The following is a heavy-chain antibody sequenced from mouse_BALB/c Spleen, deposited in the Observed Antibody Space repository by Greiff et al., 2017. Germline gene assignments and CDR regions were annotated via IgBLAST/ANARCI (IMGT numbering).Heavy chain of an antibody. D-gene: IGHD1-2*01. CDR3: VLLRLQFAY. J-gene: IGHJ3*01. V-gene: IGHV1-7*01. CDR2: IYPSTGYT. Sequence: QVHVKQSGAELAKPGASVKMSCKASGYTFTSYWMHWVKQRPGQGLEWIGYIYPSTGYTEYNQKFKDKATLTADKSSSTAYMQLSSLTSEDSAVYYCVLLRLQFAYWGQGTLVTVSA. CDR1: GYTFTSYW.